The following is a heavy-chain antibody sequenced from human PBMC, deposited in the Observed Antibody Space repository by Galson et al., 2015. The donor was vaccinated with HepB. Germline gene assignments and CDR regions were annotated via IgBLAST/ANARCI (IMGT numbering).Heavy chain of an antibody. Sequence: SLRLSCAASGFPFSTYGMHWVRQAPGKGLEWVAVISYDGSNKYYADSVKGRFTISRDNSKNTLHLQMNSLRAEDTAVYYCARGLYYDILTGYVNTMDVWGQGTTVTVSS. D-gene: IGHD3-9*01. CDR1: GFPFSTYG. V-gene: IGHV3-30-3*01. CDR3: ARGLYYDILTGYVNTMDV. J-gene: IGHJ6*02. CDR2: ISYDGSNK.